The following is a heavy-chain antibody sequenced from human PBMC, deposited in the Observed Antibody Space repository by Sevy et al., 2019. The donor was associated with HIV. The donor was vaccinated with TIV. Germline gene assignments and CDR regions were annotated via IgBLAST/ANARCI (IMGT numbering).Heavy chain of an antibody. CDR1: GFTFSSYS. J-gene: IGHJ5*02. V-gene: IGHV3-21*01. CDR2: ISSSSSYI. Sequence: GGSLRLSCAASGFTFSSYSMNWVRQAPGKGLEWVSSISSSSSYIYYTDSVKGRFTISRDNAKNSLYLQMNSLRAEDTAVYYCARGGFVGIFDPWGQGTLVTVSS. CDR3: ARGGFVGIFDP. D-gene: IGHD1-26*01.